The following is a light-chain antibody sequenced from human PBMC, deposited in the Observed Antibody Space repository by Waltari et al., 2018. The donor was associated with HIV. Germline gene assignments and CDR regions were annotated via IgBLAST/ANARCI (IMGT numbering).Light chain of an antibody. CDR1: SSDVGAYKF. CDR2: EVS. J-gene: IGLJ1*01. Sequence: QSALTQPASVSGSPGQSITISCTGPSSDVGAYKFVSWYQQHPGKAPQLIIYEVSNRPSGVSNRFSASKSGNTASLTISGLQAEDEADYYCTSYTTSITYVFGTGTKVTVL. V-gene: IGLV2-14*01. CDR3: TSYTTSITYV.